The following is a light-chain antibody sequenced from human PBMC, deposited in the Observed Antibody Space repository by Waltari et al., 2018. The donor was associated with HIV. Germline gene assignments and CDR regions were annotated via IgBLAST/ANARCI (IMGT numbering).Light chain of an antibody. CDR2: GGS. J-gene: IGLJ1*01. CDR3: QSYDRSLSGSYV. Sequence: QSVLTQPPSVSGAPGQRVTISCSGGRFNIGADYDVHWYQQLPGRAPTLLIYGGSNRPSGVPDRFSGSKSGFSASLVISGLQPEDEADYFCQSYDRSLSGSYVFGSGTRVTVL. CDR1: RFNIGADYD. V-gene: IGLV1-40*01.